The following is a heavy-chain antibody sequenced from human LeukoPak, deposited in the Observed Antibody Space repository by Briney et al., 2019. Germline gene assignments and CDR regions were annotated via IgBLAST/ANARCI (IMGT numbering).Heavy chain of an antibody. CDR3: ARDESDFWSGYSSN. CDR2: INPNSGGT. J-gene: IGHJ4*02. CDR1: GYTFTGYY. V-gene: IGHV1-2*02. Sequence: ASVKVSCKASGYTFTGYYMHWVRQAPGQGLEWMGWINPNSGGTNYAQKFQGRVTMTRDTSISTAYMELSGLRSDDTAVYYCARDESDFWSGYSSNWGQGTLVTVSS. D-gene: IGHD3-3*01.